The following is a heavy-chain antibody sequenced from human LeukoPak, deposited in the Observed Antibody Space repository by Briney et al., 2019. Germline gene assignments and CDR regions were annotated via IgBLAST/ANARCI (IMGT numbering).Heavy chain of an antibody. D-gene: IGHD2-2*02. CDR2: IKKDGSEK. Sequence: GGSLRLSCAASGFTFSASWMTWVRQTPGKGLEYVASIKKDGSEKKYVDSVKGRFTISRDNAKDSLYLQMNSLRDDDTAVCYCVLYLSLGYWGQGALVTVSS. CDR3: VLYLSLGY. CDR1: GFTFSASW. V-gene: IGHV3-7*01. J-gene: IGHJ4*02.